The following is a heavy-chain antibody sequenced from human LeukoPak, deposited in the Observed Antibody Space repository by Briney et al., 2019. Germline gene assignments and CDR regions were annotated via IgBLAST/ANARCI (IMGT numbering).Heavy chain of an antibody. J-gene: IGHJ3*02. V-gene: IGHV4-39*07. CDR3: ARELKGFPDAFDI. CDR2: IYYSGST. CDR1: GGSISSSSYY. Sequence: SETLSLTCTVSGGSISSSSYYWGWIRQPPVKGLEWIGSIYYSGSTYYNPSLKSRVTISVDTSKNQFSLKLSSVTAADTAVYYCARELKGFPDAFDIWGQGTMVTVSS.